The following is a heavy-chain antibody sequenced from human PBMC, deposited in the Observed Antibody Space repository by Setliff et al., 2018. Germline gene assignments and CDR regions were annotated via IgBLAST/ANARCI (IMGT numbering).Heavy chain of an antibody. CDR3: ARSPANGGHDAFDI. CDR1: GFTFSNYE. V-gene: IGHV3-48*03. D-gene: IGHD6-25*01. Sequence: QPGGSLRLSCVASGFTFSNYEMNWVRQAPGKGLEWVSYISNSGGVKYYTDSVKGRFTFSRDKGKNSLYLQMNSLGAEDTAVDYVARSPANGGHDAFDIWGQGTMVT. CDR2: ISNSGGVK. J-gene: IGHJ3*02.